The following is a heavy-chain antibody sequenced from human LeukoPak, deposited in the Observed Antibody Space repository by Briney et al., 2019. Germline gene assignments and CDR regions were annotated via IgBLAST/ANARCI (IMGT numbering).Heavy chain of an antibody. CDR3: AKERTGPSDY. J-gene: IGHJ4*02. CDR1: GFTFSSYG. Sequence: GGSLRLSCAASGFTFSSYGMHWVRQAPGKGLEWVACIRYDGSNKYYADSVKGRFTISRDNSKNTLYLQMNSPRAEDTAVYYCAKERTGPSDYWGQGTLVTVSS. V-gene: IGHV3-30*02. D-gene: IGHD1-14*01. CDR2: IRYDGSNK.